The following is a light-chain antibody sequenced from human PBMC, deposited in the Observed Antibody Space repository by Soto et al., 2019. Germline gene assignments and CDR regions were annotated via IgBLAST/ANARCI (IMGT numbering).Light chain of an antibody. CDR1: QSVSSN. CDR3: QQYNSYWT. J-gene: IGKJ1*01. Sequence: ELVMTQSPATLSVSPGDRATLSCRASQSVSSNLAWYQQKPGQAPRLLIYGASTRATGIPARFSGSGSGTELTLTISSLPPEDFATYYCQQYNSYWTFGQGTKVEIK. V-gene: IGKV3-15*01. CDR2: GAS.